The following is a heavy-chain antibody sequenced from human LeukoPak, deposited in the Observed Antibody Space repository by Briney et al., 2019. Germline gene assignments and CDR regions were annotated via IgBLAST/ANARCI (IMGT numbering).Heavy chain of an antibody. V-gene: IGHV1-2*06. J-gene: IGHJ6*02. Sequence: PGASVKVSCKASGYTFAGYYMHWVRQAPGQGLEWMGRINPNSGGTNYAQKFQGRVTVTRDTSISTAYMELSRLRSDDTAVYYCVSGTTGYYYYYGMDVWGQGTTVTVSS. CDR2: INPNSGGT. D-gene: IGHD1-1*01. CDR1: GYTFAGYY. CDR3: VSGTTGYYYYYGMDV.